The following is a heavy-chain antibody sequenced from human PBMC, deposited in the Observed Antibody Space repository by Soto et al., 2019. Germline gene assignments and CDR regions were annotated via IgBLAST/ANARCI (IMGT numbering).Heavy chain of an antibody. Sequence: SETLSLTCTVSGGSISSYYWSWIRQPPGKGLEWIGYIYYSGSTNYNPSLKSRVTISVDTSKNQFSLKLSSVTAADTAVYYCARATYSSSSYYYYYYYMDVWGKGTTVTVSS. CDR3: ARATYSSSSYYYYYYYMDV. J-gene: IGHJ6*03. D-gene: IGHD6-13*01. CDR1: GGSISSYY. V-gene: IGHV4-59*01. CDR2: IYYSGST.